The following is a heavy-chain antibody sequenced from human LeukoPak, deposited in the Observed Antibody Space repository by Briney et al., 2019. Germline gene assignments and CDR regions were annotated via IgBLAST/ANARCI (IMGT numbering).Heavy chain of an antibody. CDR3: VRVAPPLAMITIVDY. Sequence: GGSLRLSCAASGFTVSSNFMSWFRQAPGKELEWVSVLYTGGSTHYADSVKGRFTISRDISKNTVYLQMNSLRAEDTAVYYCVRVAPPLAMITIVDYWGQGTLVTVSS. D-gene: IGHD3-16*01. CDR1: GFTVSSNF. CDR2: LYTGGST. V-gene: IGHV3-53*01. J-gene: IGHJ4*02.